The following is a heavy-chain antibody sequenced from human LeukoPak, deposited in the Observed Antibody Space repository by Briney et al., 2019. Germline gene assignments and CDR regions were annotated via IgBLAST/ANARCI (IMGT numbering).Heavy chain of an antibody. CDR2: ISGTGSDT. Sequence: GGSLRLSCAASGFTFSSYAMSWVRQAPGRGLEWVSSISGTGSDTFYADSVKGRFTISRDNAKNSLYLQMNSLRAEDTAVYYCARESGYKGLGFDYWGQGTLVTVSS. J-gene: IGHJ4*02. CDR3: ARESGYKGLGFDY. CDR1: GFTFSSYA. D-gene: IGHD5-12*01. V-gene: IGHV3-23*01.